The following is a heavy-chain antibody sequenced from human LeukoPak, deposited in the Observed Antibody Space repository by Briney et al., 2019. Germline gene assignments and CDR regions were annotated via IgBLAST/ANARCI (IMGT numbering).Heavy chain of an antibody. CDR3: ARGRRGSSGYYSYYYYYGMDV. V-gene: IGHV4-4*07. CDR1: GGSISSYY. J-gene: IGHJ6*02. Sequence: SETLSLTCTVSGGSISSYYWSWIRQPAGKGLEWIGRIYTSGSTNYNPSLKSRVTMSVDTSKNQFSLKLSSVTAADTAVYYCARGRRGSSGYYSYYYYYGMDVWGQGTTVTVSS. D-gene: IGHD3-22*01. CDR2: IYTSGST.